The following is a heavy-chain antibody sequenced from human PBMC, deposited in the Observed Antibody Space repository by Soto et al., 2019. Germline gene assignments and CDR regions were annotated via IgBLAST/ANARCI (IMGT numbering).Heavy chain of an antibody. J-gene: IGHJ4*02. CDR3: ARDLGDRPSSSWYGWGD. Sequence: QVQLVQSGAEVKKPGSSVKVSCKASGGTFSSYAISWVRQAPGQGLEWMGGIIPIFGTANYAQKFQGRVTITADESTSTAYMELSSLRSEDTAVYYCARDLGDRPSSSWYGWGDWGQGTLVTVSS. V-gene: IGHV1-69*01. D-gene: IGHD6-13*01. CDR2: IIPIFGTA. CDR1: GGTFSSYA.